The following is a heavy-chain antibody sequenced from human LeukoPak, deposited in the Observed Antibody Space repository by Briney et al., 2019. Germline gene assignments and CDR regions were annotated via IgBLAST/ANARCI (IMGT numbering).Heavy chain of an antibody. CDR2: INPNSGGT. J-gene: IGHJ5*02. Sequence: GASVKVSCKASGYTFTGYYMHWVRQAPGQGPEWMGWINPNSGGTNYAQKFQGWVTMTRDTSISTAYMELSRLRSDDTAVYYCARERGDYAGFWFDPWGQGTLVTVSS. D-gene: IGHD4-17*01. CDR3: ARERGDYAGFWFDP. V-gene: IGHV1-2*04. CDR1: GYTFTGYY.